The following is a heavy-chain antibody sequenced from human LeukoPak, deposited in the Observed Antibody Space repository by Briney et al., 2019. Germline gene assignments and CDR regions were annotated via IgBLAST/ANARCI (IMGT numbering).Heavy chain of an antibody. Sequence: GGSLRLSCAASGFTFSNYWMTWVRQAPGKGLEWVANIKHDGSEDYYLDSVKGRFTISRDNAKNSLYLQMNSLRAEDTAVYYCASIAAAVYDYWGQGTLVTVSS. J-gene: IGHJ4*02. D-gene: IGHD6-13*01. CDR1: GFTFSNYW. CDR2: IKHDGSED. CDR3: ASIAAAVYDY. V-gene: IGHV3-7*01.